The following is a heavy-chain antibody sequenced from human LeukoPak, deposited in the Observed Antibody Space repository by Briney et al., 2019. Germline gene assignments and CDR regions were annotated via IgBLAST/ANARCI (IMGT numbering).Heavy chain of an antibody. CDR3: ARDFYGSGSYYNPPFDY. D-gene: IGHD3-10*01. V-gene: IGHV3-30*03. J-gene: IGHJ4*02. CDR2: ISYDGSNK. Sequence: GRSLRLSCAASGFTFSSYGMHWVRQAPGKGLEWVAVISYDGSNKYYADSVKGRFTISRDNSKNTLYLQMNSLRAEDTAVYYCARDFYGSGSYYNPPFDYWGQGTLVTVSS. CDR1: GFTFSSYG.